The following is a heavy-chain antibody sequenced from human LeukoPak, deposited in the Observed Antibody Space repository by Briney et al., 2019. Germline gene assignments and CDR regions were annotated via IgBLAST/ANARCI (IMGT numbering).Heavy chain of an antibody. V-gene: IGHV4-30-4*01. CDR1: GGSISSGDYY. Sequence: SETLSLTCTVSGGSISSGDYYWSWIRQPPGKGLEWIGYIYYSGSTYYNPSLKSRVTISVDTSKNQFSLKLSSVTAADTAVYYCARGDGYNFPYYFDYWAREPWSPSPQ. D-gene: IGHD5-24*01. J-gene: IGHJ4*02. CDR3: ARGDGYNFPYYFDY. CDR2: IYYSGST.